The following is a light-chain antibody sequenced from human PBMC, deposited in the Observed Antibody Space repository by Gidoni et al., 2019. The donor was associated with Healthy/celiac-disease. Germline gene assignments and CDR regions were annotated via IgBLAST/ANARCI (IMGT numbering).Light chain of an antibody. J-gene: IGKJ5*01. CDR3: QQSYSGIT. CDR2: AAS. Sequence: DIQMTQSPSSLSASVGDRVTITCRASESISSYLNWYQQKPGKAPKLLIYAASSLQSGVPSRFSSSGSGTDFTLTISSLQPEDFATYYCQQSYSGITFGQGTRLEIK. CDR1: ESISSY. V-gene: IGKV1-39*01.